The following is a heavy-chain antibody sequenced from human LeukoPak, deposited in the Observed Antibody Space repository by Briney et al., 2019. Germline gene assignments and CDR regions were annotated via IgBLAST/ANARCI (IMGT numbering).Heavy chain of an antibody. CDR2: IYYSGST. CDR3: ARDGYYDRPHEGETKNWFDP. D-gene: IGHD3-22*01. CDR1: GGSISSYY. J-gene: IGHJ5*02. V-gene: IGHV4-59*01. Sequence: SETLSLTCTVSGGSISSYYWSWIRQPPGKGLEWIGYIYYSGSTNYNPSLKSRVTISVDTSKNQFSLKLSSVTAADTAVYYCARDGYYDRPHEGETKNWFDPWGQGTLVTVSS.